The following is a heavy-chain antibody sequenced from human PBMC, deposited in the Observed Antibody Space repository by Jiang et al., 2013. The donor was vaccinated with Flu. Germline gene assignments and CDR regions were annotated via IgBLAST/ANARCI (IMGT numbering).Heavy chain of an antibody. Sequence: GAEVKKPGASVKVSCKSSGHRFIDYGIHWFRQASGQSIEWMGWVNAANGNTKYSQKFQARVTITRDTSATTAYMELSSLESEDTAVYYCATEFWGAKLFDNWGQGTLVTVSS. CDR2: VNAANGNT. V-gene: IGHV1-3*01. CDR1: GHRFIDYG. D-gene: IGHD1-26*01. J-gene: IGHJ4*02. CDR3: ATEFWGAKLFDN.